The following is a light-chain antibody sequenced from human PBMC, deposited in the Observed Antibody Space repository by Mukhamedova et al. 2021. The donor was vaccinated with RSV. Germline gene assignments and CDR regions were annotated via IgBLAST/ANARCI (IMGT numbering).Light chain of an antibody. CDR3: TSYTRYATHV. CDR2: EVT. V-gene: IGLV2-14*01. J-gene: IGLJ1*01. CDR1: SSDVGGYDY. Sequence: SSDVGGYDYVSWYQQLPGKAPKLMIYEVTNRPSGVSYRFSGSKSGNTASLTISGLQAEDEADYFCTSYTRYATHVLGTGTKVTVL.